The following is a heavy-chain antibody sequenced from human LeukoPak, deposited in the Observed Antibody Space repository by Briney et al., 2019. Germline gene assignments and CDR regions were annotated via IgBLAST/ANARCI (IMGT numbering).Heavy chain of an antibody. CDR3: ARGLIGDGDYGFT. V-gene: IGHV3-30-3*01. D-gene: IGHD4-17*01. CDR1: GFTFSSYA. J-gene: IGHJ5*02. CDR2: ISYDGSNK. Sequence: GRSLRLSCAASGFTFSSYAMHWVRQAPGKGLEWVAVISYDGSNKYYADSVKGRFTISRDNSKNTLYLQMNSLRAEDTAVYYCARGLIGDGDYGFTWGQGTLVTVSS.